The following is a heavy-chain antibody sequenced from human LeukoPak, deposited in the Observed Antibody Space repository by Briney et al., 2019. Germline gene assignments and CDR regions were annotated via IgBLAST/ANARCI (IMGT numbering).Heavy chain of an antibody. CDR2: IYSGGST. Sequence: GGSLRLSCAASGFTFSSYAMSWVRQAPRKGLEWVSVIYSGGSTYYADPVKGRFTISRDNSKNTLYLQMNSLRAEDTAVYYCTWMGATMGYYFDYWGQGTLVTVSS. CDR1: GFTFSSYA. D-gene: IGHD1-26*01. V-gene: IGHV3-53*01. J-gene: IGHJ4*02. CDR3: TWMGATMGYYFDY.